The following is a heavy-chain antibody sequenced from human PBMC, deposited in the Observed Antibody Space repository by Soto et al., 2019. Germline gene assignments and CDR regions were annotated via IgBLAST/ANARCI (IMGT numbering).Heavy chain of an antibody. D-gene: IGHD6-19*01. V-gene: IGHV4-59*01. Sequence: PSETLSLTCTVSGGSISSYYWSWIRQPPGKGLEWIGYIYYSGSTNYNPSLKSRVTISVDTSKNQFSLKLSSVTAADTAVYYCARGAGYSSGWYRGDYYGMDVWGEGTTVTVPS. CDR1: GGSISSYY. CDR3: ARGAGYSSGWYRGDYYGMDV. CDR2: IYYSGST. J-gene: IGHJ6*04.